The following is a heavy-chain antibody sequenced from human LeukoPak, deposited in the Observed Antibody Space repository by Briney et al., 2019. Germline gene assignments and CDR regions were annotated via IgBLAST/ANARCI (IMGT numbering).Heavy chain of an antibody. Sequence: SETLYLTCAVYGGSFSGYYWSWIRQPPGKGLEWIGEINHSGSTNYNPSLKSRVTISVDTSKNQFSLKLSSVTVADTAVYYCARGLLKAAAGRSLGYWGQGTLVTVSS. V-gene: IGHV4-34*01. CDR2: INHSGST. D-gene: IGHD6-13*01. J-gene: IGHJ4*02. CDR1: GGSFSGYY. CDR3: ARGLLKAAAGRSLGY.